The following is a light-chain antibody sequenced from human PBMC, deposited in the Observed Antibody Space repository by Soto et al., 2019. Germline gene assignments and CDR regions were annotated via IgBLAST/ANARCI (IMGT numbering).Light chain of an antibody. J-gene: IGKJ2*01. V-gene: IGKV3-20*01. Sequence: EIVLTQSPGTLSLSPGERATLSCRASQSVTSNYLAWYQQKPGQAPRLLIYGASTRAAGVPDRFSGSGSGTDFTLTITILEPEDFAVYYCQQYGRSPLLYTFGQGPKLGVK. CDR3: QQYGRSPLLYT. CDR1: QSVTSNY. CDR2: GAS.